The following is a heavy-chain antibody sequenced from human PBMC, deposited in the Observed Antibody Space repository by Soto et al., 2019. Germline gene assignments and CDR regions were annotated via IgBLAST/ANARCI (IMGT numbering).Heavy chain of an antibody. CDR2: INPNSGGT. CDR3: ARSLTYYDFWSGYGRSKGTKAYYYYGMEV. CDR1: GYTFTGYY. Sequence: ASVKVSCKASGYTFTGYYMHWVRQAPGQGLEWMGWINPNSGGTNYAQKFQGWVTMTRDTSISTAYMELSRLRSDDTAVYYCARSLTYYDFWSGYGRSKGTKAYYYYGMEVWGQGTTVTV. J-gene: IGHJ6*02. D-gene: IGHD3-3*01. V-gene: IGHV1-2*04.